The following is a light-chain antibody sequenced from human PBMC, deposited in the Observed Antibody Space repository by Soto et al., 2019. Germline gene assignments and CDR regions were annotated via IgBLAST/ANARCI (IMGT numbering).Light chain of an antibody. CDR1: QDSSNY. J-gene: IGKJ4*01. V-gene: IGKV1-33*01. CDR2: DAS. CDR3: QQYDNLLRLT. Sequence: DIQMTQSPSSLSASVGERVTITCQASQDSSNYLNWYQQKPGKAPKLLIYDASTLDAGVPSRFSGSGFGTDFTLIISSLEPEDSATYYCQQYDNLLRLTFGGGTKVEMK.